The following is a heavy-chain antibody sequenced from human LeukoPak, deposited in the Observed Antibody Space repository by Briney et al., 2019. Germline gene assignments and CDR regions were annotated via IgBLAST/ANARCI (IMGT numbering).Heavy chain of an antibody. Sequence: GGSLRLSCVASGIAFNRYWMHWVRQAPGKGLVWVASINFDGSVKAYADSVKGQFTISRDNAKNTLYVQMNSLTAEDTAVYYCATEGPHNFDYWGLGTLVTVSS. CDR2: INFDGSVK. J-gene: IGHJ4*02. V-gene: IGHV3-74*01. CDR1: GIAFNRYW. CDR3: ATEGPHNFDY.